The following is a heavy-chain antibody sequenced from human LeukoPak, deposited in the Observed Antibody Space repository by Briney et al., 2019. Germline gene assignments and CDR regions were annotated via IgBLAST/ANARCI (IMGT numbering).Heavy chain of an antibody. Sequence: GGSLRLSCAASGFTFSSYAMNWVRQAPGKGLEWVSTISGSGGSTNYAVSVKGRFTISRDNSKNTLYLQMNSLRAEDTAVYYCAKDPGVSIVDLYGMDVWGQGTTVTVSS. CDR2: ISGSGGST. CDR3: AKDPGVSIVDLYGMDV. J-gene: IGHJ6*02. V-gene: IGHV3-23*01. D-gene: IGHD1-26*01. CDR1: GFTFSSYA.